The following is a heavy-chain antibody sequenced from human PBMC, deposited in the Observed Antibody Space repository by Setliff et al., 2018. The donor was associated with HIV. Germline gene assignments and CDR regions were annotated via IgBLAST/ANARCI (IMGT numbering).Heavy chain of an antibody. J-gene: IGHJ3*02. Sequence: GASVKVSCKASGGTSSTHAMNWVRQAPGQGLEWIGQIISILEITDYAQRLQGRVTITADGPTNTFYMELSGLRSDDTAVYYCAGPRGDEAFDIWGQGTMVTVSS. D-gene: IGHD3-10*01. V-gene: IGHV1-69*10. CDR2: IISILEIT. CDR1: GGTSSTHA. CDR3: AGPRGDEAFDI.